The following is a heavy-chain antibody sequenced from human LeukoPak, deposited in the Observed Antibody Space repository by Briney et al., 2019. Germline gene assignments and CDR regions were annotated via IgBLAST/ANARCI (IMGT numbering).Heavy chain of an antibody. D-gene: IGHD6-19*01. CDR1: GYTFSSHG. J-gene: IGHJ4*02. CDR2: IWYDGSQK. V-gene: IGHV3-33*01. CDR3: ARLYSSGWADY. Sequence: GRSLRLSCAAPGYTFSSHGMYWVRQAPGKGLEWVALIWYDGSQKYYADSVKGRFTISRDNSKNTLSLQMDSLRAEDTAVYFCARLYSSGWADYWGQGTLVTVSS.